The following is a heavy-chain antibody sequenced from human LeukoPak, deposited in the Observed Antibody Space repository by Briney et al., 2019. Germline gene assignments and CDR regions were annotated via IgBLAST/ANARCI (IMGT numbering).Heavy chain of an antibody. V-gene: IGHV3-30-3*01. J-gene: IGHJ4*02. CDR2: ISYDGSNE. CDR1: GFTFSSYA. CDR3: ARGPPATYYYGSGSLGASDY. D-gene: IGHD3-10*01. Sequence: GGSLRLSCAASGFTFSSYAMHWVRQAPGKGLEWVAVISYDGSNEYYADSVKGRFTISRDNSKNTLYLQMNSLRAEDTAVYYCARGPPATYYYGSGSLGASDYWGQGTLVTVSS.